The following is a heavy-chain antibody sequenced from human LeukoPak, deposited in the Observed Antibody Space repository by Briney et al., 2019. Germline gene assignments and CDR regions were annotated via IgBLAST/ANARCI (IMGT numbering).Heavy chain of an antibody. V-gene: IGHV4-34*01. J-gene: IGHJ5*02. CDR2: INHSGST. Sequence: PSETLSLTCAVYGGSFSGYYWSWIRQPPGKGLEWIGEINHSGSTNYNPSLKSRVTISVDTSKNQFSLKLSSVTAADTAVYYCARVHSSGSYRYNWFDPWGQGTLVTVSS. D-gene: IGHD1-26*01. CDR3: ARVHSSGSYRYNWFDP. CDR1: GGSFSGYY.